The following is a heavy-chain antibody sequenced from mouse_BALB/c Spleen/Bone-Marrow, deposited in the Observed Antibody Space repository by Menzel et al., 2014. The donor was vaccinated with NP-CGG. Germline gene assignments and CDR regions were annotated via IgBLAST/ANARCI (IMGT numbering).Heavy chain of an antibody. CDR2: INPSNGRT. D-gene: IGHD2-1*01. V-gene: IGHV1S81*02. J-gene: IGHJ3*01. CDR3: ARERGNYPFAY. Sequence: VQLQESGAELVKPGAPVKLSCKASGYTFTSYWMHWVKQRPGQGLEWIGEINPSNGRTNYNEKFKSKATLTVDKSSSTAYMQLSSLTSEDSAVYYCARERGNYPFAYWGQGTLVTVSA. CDR1: GYTFTSYW.